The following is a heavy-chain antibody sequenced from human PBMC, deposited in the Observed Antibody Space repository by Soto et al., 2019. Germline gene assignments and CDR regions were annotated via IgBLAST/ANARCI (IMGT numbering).Heavy chain of an antibody. CDR2: ISYSGST. D-gene: IGHD2-2*02. V-gene: IGHV4-30-4*01. Sequence: QVQLQESGPGLVKPSQTLSLTCTVSGGSISSGDYYWRWIRQPPGKGLEWIGYISYSGSTYYNPSLKRRVTISVDTSRNQFSLKLSSVTAADTAMYYCARDTHYCSSTSCYKDYYYGMDVWGEGTTVTDSS. J-gene: IGHJ6*04. CDR1: GGSISSGDYY. CDR3: ARDTHYCSSTSCYKDYYYGMDV.